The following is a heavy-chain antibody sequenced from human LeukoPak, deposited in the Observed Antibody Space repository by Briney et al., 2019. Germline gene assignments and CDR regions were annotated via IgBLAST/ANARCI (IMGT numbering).Heavy chain of an antibody. CDR3: ATDRYSSSSFAY. CDR1: GYTLTELS. Sequence: ASVKVSCKVSGYTLTELSMHWVRQAPGKGLEWMGGFDPEDGETIYAQKFQGRVTMTEDTSTDTAYMELSSLRSEDTAVYYCATDRYSSSSFAYWGQGTLVTVSS. V-gene: IGHV1-24*01. D-gene: IGHD6-6*01. J-gene: IGHJ4*02. CDR2: FDPEDGET.